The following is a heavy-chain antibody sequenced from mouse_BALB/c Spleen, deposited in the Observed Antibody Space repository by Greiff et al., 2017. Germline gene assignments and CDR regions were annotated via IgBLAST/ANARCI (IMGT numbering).Heavy chain of an antibody. Sequence: EVQGVESGGGLVQPKGSLKLSCAASGFTFNTYAMNWVRQAPGKGLEWVARIRSKRNNYATYYADSVKDRFTISRDDSQSMLYLQMNNLKTEDTAMYYCVRQDYYGFDYWGQGTTLTVSS. CDR1: GFTFNTYA. V-gene: IGHV10-1*02. CDR2: IRSKRNNYAT. J-gene: IGHJ2*01. CDR3: VRQDYYGFDY. D-gene: IGHD1-1*01.